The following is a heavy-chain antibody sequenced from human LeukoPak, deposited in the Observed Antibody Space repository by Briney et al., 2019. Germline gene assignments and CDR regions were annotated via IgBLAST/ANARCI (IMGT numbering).Heavy chain of an antibody. CDR1: GYTFTGYY. V-gene: IGHV1-2*02. CDR3: ASKKYCSSTSCYLDYYGMDV. D-gene: IGHD2-2*01. CDR2: INPNSGGT. J-gene: IGHJ6*02. Sequence: GASVKVSCKASGYTFTGYYMHWVRQAPGQGLEWMGWINPNSGGTNYAQKFQGRVTMTRDTSISTAYMELSRLRSDDTAVYYCASKKYCSSTSCYLDYYGMDVWGQGTTVTVSS.